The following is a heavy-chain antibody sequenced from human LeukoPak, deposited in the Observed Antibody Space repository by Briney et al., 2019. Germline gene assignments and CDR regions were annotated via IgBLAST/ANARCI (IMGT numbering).Heavy chain of an antibody. V-gene: IGHV1-2*02. CDR1: GYTFTGYY. CDR3: ARVESLYCSGGTCYDY. Sequence: ASVKVSCKASGYTFTGYYIHWVRQAPGQGREWMGWINPNSGGTKYAQKFQGRVTMTRDTSISTAYMELNRLTSDDTAVYYCARVESLYCSGGTCYDYWGQGTLVTVSS. D-gene: IGHD2-15*01. J-gene: IGHJ4*02. CDR2: INPNSGGT.